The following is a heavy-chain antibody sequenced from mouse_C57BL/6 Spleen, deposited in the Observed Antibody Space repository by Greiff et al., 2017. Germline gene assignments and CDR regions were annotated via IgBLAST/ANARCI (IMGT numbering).Heavy chain of an antibody. Sequence: EVMLVESGGDLVKPGGSLKLSCAASGFTFSSYGMSWVRQTPDKRLEWVATISSGGSYTYYPDSVKGRFTISRDNAKNTLYLQMSSLKSEDTAMYYCAREDYDEEGYFDYWGQGTTLTVSS. D-gene: IGHD2-4*01. CDR2: ISSGGSYT. CDR3: AREDYDEEGYFDY. V-gene: IGHV5-6*02. CDR1: GFTFSSYG. J-gene: IGHJ2*01.